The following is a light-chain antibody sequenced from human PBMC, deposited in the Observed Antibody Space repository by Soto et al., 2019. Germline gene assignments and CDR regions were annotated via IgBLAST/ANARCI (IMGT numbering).Light chain of an antibody. V-gene: IGKV1-9*01. Sequence: DIQLTQSPSFLSASVGDRVTITCRANQGISNYLAWYQQKPGKAPQLPIHSASTLQSGVPSRFSGSGSGTDFSLTISSLQPEDFATYYCLQLDSYPLPFGGGTKVDIK. CDR2: SAS. CDR3: LQLDSYPLP. J-gene: IGKJ4*01. CDR1: QGISNY.